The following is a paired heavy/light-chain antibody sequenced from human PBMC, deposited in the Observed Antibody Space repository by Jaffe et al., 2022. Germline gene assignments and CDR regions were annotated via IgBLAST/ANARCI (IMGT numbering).Light chain of an antibody. J-gene: IGLJ3*02. CDR2: FVT. V-gene: IGLV2-11*01. Sequence: QSALTQPRSVSGSPGQSVTISCTGTSSDVGGYNYVSWYQQHPGKAPQLIISFVTQRPSGVPDRFSGSKSGNTASLTISGLQAEDEADYYCCSFAGSYTWVFGGGTKLTVL. CDR1: SSDVGGYNY. CDR3: CSFAGSYTWV.
Heavy chain of an antibody. CDR1: GFTVSTYG. V-gene: IGHV3-74*01. D-gene: IGHD6-13*01. Sequence: EVQLVESGGGLVQPGGSLRLSCAASGFTVSTYGMHWVRQAPGKGLVWVSLIKSDGTTTTYADSVKGRFTISRDNAENTVYLQMNSLRGEDTAVYYCATDSRWSFTNWGQGTLVTVSS. J-gene: IGHJ4*02. CDR3: ATDSRWSFTN. CDR2: IKSDGTTT.